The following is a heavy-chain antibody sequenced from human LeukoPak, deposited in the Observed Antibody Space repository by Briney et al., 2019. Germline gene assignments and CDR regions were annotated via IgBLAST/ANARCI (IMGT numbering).Heavy chain of an antibody. J-gene: IGHJ4*02. Sequence: ASVKVSCKASGYTFTGYYMHWVRQAPAQGLEWMAWINPNSGGTNYAQKFQGRATVTRDTSISTAYMELTRLTSDDTAVYYCARAPLGLPFDFWGQGTLVTVSS. CDR1: GYTFTGYY. CDR3: ARAPLGLPFDF. CDR2: INPNSGGT. V-gene: IGHV1-2*02.